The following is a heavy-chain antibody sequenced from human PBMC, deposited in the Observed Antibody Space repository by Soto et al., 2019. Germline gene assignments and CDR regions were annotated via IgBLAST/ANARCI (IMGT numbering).Heavy chain of an antibody. Sequence: QVQPQQWGAGLLKPSETLSLTCAVYGGSFSGYYWSWIRQPPGKGLEWIGEINHSGSTNYNPSLKRRVTISVDTSKNQFSLKLSSVTAADTAVYYCAREAGSGSYATTMGVDYWGQGTLVTVSS. J-gene: IGHJ4*02. D-gene: IGHD1-26*01. CDR2: INHSGST. CDR3: AREAGSGSYATTMGVDY. CDR1: GGSFSGYY. V-gene: IGHV4-34*01.